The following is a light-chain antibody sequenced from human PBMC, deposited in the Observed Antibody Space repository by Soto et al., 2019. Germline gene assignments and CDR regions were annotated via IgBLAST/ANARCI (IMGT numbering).Light chain of an antibody. J-gene: IGKJ5*01. CDR1: QSVSTY. V-gene: IGKV3-20*01. CDR3: QQYGSSAPIT. Sequence: EIVLTQSPATLSLSPGERATLSCRASQSVSTYLACYQQSTGQAPRLLIYVASCWDTDFAARVSGSGSGSDFTLTISRLEVEDFELYYCQQYGSSAPITFGQGTRLEIK. CDR2: VAS.